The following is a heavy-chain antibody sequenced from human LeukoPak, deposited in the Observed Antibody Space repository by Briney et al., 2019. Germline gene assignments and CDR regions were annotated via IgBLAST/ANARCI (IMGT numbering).Heavy chain of an antibody. CDR3: VIRVELRFDY. J-gene: IGHJ4*02. CDR1: GDSISSRSYY. V-gene: IGHV4-39*07. D-gene: IGHD1-7*01. Sequence: ASETLSLTCTVSGDSISSRSYYWGWIRQPPGKGLEWIGDIYYSGSTYYNPSLKSRVTISVDTSKNQFSLNLSSVTAADTAVYYCVIRVELRFDYWGQGTLVTVSS. CDR2: IYYSGST.